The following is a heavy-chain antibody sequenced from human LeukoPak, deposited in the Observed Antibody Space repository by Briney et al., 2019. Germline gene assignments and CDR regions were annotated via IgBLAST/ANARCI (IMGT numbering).Heavy chain of an antibody. Sequence: GGSLRLSCAASGFTFRNYWMSWVRQAPGEGLEWVANIRPDGSQKYYVDSARGRFTISRDNAKSSLYLQMSSLRPEDTATYYCARDFQPRYCSSSSCSPAGGQGTTVTVSS. D-gene: IGHD2-2*01. CDR3: ARDFQPRYCSSSSCSPA. CDR2: IRPDGSQK. V-gene: IGHV3-7*03. J-gene: IGHJ6*02. CDR1: GFTFRNYW.